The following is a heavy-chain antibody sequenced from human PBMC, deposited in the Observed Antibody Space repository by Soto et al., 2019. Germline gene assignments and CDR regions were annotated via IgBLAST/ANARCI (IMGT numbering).Heavy chain of an antibody. Sequence: QVQLVQSGAEVKKPGASVKVSCKASGYTFTSYDINWVRQATGQGLEWLGWMNPNSGNTGYAQKFEGRVTMTRNTSISTAYMELSSLGSEDTAVYYCARGSVTMVRGVIIWFDPWGQGTLVTVSS. V-gene: IGHV1-8*01. CDR3: ARGSVTMVRGVIIWFDP. J-gene: IGHJ5*02. CDR1: GYTFTSYD. CDR2: MNPNSGNT. D-gene: IGHD3-10*01.